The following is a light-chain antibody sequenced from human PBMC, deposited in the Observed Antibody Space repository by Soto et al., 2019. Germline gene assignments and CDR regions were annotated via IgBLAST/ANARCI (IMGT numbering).Light chain of an antibody. CDR2: GAS. CDR1: QSVSSSY. V-gene: IGKV3D-20*02. J-gene: IGKJ5*01. Sequence: ALTQSPGTLSLSPGERATLSCRASQSVSSSYLAWYQQKPGQAPRLLIYGASSRATGIPDRFSGSGSGTDFTLTISSLEPEDFAVYYCQQRSNWPPITFGQGTRLEIK. CDR3: QQRSNWPPIT.